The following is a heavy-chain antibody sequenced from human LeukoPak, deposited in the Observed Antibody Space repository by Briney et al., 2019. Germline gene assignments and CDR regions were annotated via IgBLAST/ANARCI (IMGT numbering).Heavy chain of an antibody. CDR1: GFTFSSYA. J-gene: IGHJ4*02. V-gene: IGHV3-30*04. Sequence: PGRSPRLSCAASGFTFSSYAMHWVRQAPGKGLEWVAVISYDGSNKYYADSVKGRFTISRDNSKNTLYLQMNSLRAEDTAVYYCARERVYYFDYWGQGTLVTVSS. CDR3: ARERVYYFDY. CDR2: ISYDGSNK.